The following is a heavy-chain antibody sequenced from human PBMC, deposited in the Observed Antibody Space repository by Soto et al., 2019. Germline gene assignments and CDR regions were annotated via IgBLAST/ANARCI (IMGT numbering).Heavy chain of an antibody. CDR3: ATNVVATTRALDI. D-gene: IGHD1-1*01. CDR2: IGSSSTYI. V-gene: IGHV3-21*01. CDR1: GFTFSSYS. J-gene: IGHJ3*02. Sequence: EVQLVESGGGLGKPGGSLRLSCAASGFTFSSYSMNWVRQAPGKGLEWVSYIGSSSTYIYYADSVKGRFTISRDNAKNSLYLQMHSLRAEDTAVYYCATNVVATTRALDIWGQGTMVTVSS.